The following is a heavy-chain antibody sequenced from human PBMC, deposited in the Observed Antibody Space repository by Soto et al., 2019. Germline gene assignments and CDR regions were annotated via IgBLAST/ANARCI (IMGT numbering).Heavy chain of an antibody. V-gene: IGHV3-9*02. CDR2: ISSNSATI. D-gene: IGHD4-17*01. CDR1: GFIADDYA. J-gene: IGHJ4*02. CDR3: AKDMKWGGMTTIHYFDS. Sequence: EVQLVESGGGLVQPGRSLRLSCVASGFIADDYAMHWVRQAPGKGLEWVSGISSNSATINYADSVKGRFTISRDNAKNSLFLQITSLRPEDTAFYYCAKDMKWGGMTTIHYFDSWGQGTLVTVSS.